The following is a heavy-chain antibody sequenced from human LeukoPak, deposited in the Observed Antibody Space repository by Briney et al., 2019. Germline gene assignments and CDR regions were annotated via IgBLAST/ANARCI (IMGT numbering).Heavy chain of an antibody. J-gene: IGHJ4*02. CDR1: GGSISSYY. D-gene: IGHD3-22*01. CDR2: IYYSGST. V-gene: IGHV4-59*08. CDR3: ARSPSYYDSSGYPFDY. Sequence: PSETPSLTCTVSGGSISSYYWSWIRQPPGKGLEWIGYIYYSGSTNYNPSLKSRVTISVDTSKNQFSLKLSSVTAADTAVYYCARSPSYYDSSGYPFDYWGQGTLVTVSS.